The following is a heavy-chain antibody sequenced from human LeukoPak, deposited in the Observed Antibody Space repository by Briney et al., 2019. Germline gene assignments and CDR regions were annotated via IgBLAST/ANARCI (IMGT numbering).Heavy chain of an antibody. V-gene: IGHV1-46*01. CDR1: GYTFTSYY. D-gene: IGHD3-22*01. CDR2: INPSGGST. J-gene: IGHJ4*02. CDR3: ARGFYDSSGYYLLGDY. Sequence: ASVKVSCKASGYTFTSYYMHWVRQAPGQGLEWMGIINPSGGSTSYAQKFQGRVTMTRDTSTSTVYMELSSLRSEDTAVYYCARGFYDSSGYYLLGDYWGQGTLVTVSS.